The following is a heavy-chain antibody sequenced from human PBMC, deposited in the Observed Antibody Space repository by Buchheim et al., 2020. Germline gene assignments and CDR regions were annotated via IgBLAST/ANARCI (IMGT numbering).Heavy chain of an antibody. J-gene: IGHJ4*02. Sequence: EVQLLESGGGLVRPGGSLRLSCAASGFSFSTYALSWVRQGPGKGLEWVSSITDSGGGPYYADSVKGRFTISRDNSKNTLYLQMNSLRAEDTAVYYCAKRGQSVMGPSLYYFDYWGQGTL. CDR3: AKRGQSVMGPSLYYFDY. V-gene: IGHV3-23*01. CDR1: GFSFSTYA. D-gene: IGHD2-8*01. CDR2: ITDSGGGP.